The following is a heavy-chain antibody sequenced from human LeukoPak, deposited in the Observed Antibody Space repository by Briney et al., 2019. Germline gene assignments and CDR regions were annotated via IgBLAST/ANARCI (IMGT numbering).Heavy chain of an antibody. J-gene: IGHJ4*02. Sequence: GGSLRLSCAASGFTFSSYGMHWVRQAPGKGLEWVAVISYDGSNKYYADSVKGRFTISRDNSKNTLYLQMNSLRAEDTAVYYCAKDLIYYGSGSYYRGFDYWGREPWSPSPQ. CDR3: AKDLIYYGSGSYYRGFDY. CDR2: ISYDGSNK. D-gene: IGHD3-10*01. V-gene: IGHV3-30*18. CDR1: GFTFSSYG.